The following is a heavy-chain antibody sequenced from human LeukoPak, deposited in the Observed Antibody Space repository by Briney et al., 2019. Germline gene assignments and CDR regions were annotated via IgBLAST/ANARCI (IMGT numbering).Heavy chain of an antibody. CDR1: GGSFSGYY. CDR2: INHSGSI. V-gene: IGHV4-34*01. Sequence: SETLSLTCAVFGGSFSGYYWSWIRQPPGKGLEWIGEINHSGSINYNSSLKSRVTISVDTSKNQFSLKLSSVTAADTAVYYCARVVMYYYDSSGYNTGSPWGQGTLVTVSS. D-gene: IGHD3-22*01. J-gene: IGHJ5*02. CDR3: ARVVMYYYDSSGYNTGSP.